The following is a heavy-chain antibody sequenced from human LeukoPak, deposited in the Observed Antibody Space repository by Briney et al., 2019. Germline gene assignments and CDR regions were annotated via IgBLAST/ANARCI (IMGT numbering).Heavy chain of an antibody. D-gene: IGHD1-26*01. J-gene: IGHJ6*03. CDR1: GFTFSSYG. CDR2: IRYDGSNK. CDR3: AKGRGWEASYYYYYMDV. Sequence: GGSLRLSCAASGFTFSSYGIHWVRQAPGKGLEWVAFIRYDGSNKYYTDSVKGRFTISRDNSKNTLYPQMNSLRAEDTVVYYCAKGRGWEASYYYYYMDVWGKGTTVTISS. V-gene: IGHV3-30*02.